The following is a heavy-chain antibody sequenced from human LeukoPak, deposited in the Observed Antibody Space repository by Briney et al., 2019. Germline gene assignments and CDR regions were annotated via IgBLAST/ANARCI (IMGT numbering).Heavy chain of an antibody. CDR2: IYNDGRT. J-gene: IGHJ4*02. CDR3: ARVPLHPTTSSFDY. CDR1: GVTVSSSY. D-gene: IGHD1-14*01. Sequence: GGSLRLSCAASGVTVSSSYMTWVRQAPEKGLEWVSLIYNDGRTFYADSLKGRFTVSRHDSKNTLYLQMNSLRPEDTAVYYCARVPLHPTTSSFDYWGQGTLVTVSS. V-gene: IGHV3-53*04.